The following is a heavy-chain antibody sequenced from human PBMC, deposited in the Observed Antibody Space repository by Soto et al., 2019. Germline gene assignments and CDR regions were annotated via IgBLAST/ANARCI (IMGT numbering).Heavy chain of an antibody. D-gene: IGHD3-10*01. CDR1: GFTFSNYA. CDR3: AKSLKYGSNYFDY. Sequence: XGSLRLSCAASGFTFSNYAVSWVRQAPGKGLEWVSIVGGSGTNTFYADSVKGRFTISRDNSKNTLYLQMNSLRAEGTAVYYCAKSLKYGSNYFDYWGQGTLVTVSS. V-gene: IGHV3-23*01. CDR2: VGGSGTNT. J-gene: IGHJ4*02.